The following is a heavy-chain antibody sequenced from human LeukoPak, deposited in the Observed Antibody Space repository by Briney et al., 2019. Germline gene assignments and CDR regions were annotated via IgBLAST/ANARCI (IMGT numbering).Heavy chain of an antibody. CDR1: GFTFSGSA. CDR2: IRSTANGYAT. CDR3: AGNYYGSGSYADFDY. D-gene: IGHD3-10*01. V-gene: IGHV3-73*01. J-gene: IGHJ4*02. Sequence: GGSLRLSCAASGFTFSGSALHWVRQASGKGLEWVGRIRSTANGYATAYAASVKGRFTISRDDSKNTAYLQMDSLKTKDTAVYYCAGNYYGSGSYADFDYWGQGTLVTVSS.